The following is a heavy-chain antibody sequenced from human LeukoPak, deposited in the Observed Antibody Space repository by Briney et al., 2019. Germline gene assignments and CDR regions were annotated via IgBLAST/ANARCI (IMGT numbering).Heavy chain of an antibody. D-gene: IGHD1-26*01. CDR3: ARGGSSIPIDY. J-gene: IGHJ4*02. Sequence: SETLSLTCTVSGGSISSGGYYWSWIRQPPGKGLEWIGYIYHSGSTYYNPSLKSRVTISVDRSKNQFSLKLSSVTAADTAVYYCARGGSSIPIDYWGQGTLVTVSS. CDR2: IYHSGST. CDR1: GGSISSGGYY. V-gene: IGHV4-30-2*01.